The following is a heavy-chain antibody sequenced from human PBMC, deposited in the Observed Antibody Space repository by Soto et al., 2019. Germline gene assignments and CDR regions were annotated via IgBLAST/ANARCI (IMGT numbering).Heavy chain of an antibody. D-gene: IGHD2-15*01. CDR1: GFTFSDFG. CDR3: ARGGSWGPDF. J-gene: IGHJ4*02. Sequence: EVQVVESGGDLVQPGGSLRLSCVVSGFTFSDFGMSGVRQAPGKGLDWVANIKHDGSETYYVGSVEGRFTISRDNTKDSLYLQMNSLRAEDTAVYYCARGGSWGPDFWGQGTLVTVSS. V-gene: IGHV3-7*01. CDR2: IKHDGSET.